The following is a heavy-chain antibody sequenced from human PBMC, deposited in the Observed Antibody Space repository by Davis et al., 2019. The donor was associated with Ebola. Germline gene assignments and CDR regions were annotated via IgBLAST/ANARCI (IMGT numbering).Heavy chain of an antibody. D-gene: IGHD2-15*01. Sequence: GESLKISCAASGFTFSSYAMHWVRQAPGKGLEWVTVLSYDGSDKYYADSVKGRFTISRDNAKNSLYLQMNSLRAEDTAVYYCARDRRPIYCSGGSCYFDYWGQGTLVTVSS. CDR3: ARDRRPIYCSGGSCYFDY. CDR2: LSYDGSDK. CDR1: GFTFSSYA. J-gene: IGHJ4*02. V-gene: IGHV3-30*04.